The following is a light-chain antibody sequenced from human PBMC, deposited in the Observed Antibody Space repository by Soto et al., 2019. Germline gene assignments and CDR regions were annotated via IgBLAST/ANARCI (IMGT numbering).Light chain of an antibody. CDR1: QNVGHN. V-gene: IGKV3-15*01. Sequence: DIVMTQSPVTLSVSPGDRATLSCRASQNVGHNLAWFQQKPGQAPRLLIYGASAGATGIPDRFSGSGFGTAFTIPLSSLQSEGLEIYYWKQYNNWPRTFGQGTKVEMK. J-gene: IGKJ1*01. CDR2: GAS. CDR3: KQYNNWPRT.